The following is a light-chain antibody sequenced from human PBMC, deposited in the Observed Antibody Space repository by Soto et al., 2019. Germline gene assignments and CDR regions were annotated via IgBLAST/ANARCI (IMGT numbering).Light chain of an antibody. CDR1: SSNIGSNY. J-gene: IGLJ3*02. V-gene: IGLV1-47*02. CDR3: AAWDDSLSGRGWV. Sequence: QSVLTQPPSASGTPGQRVTISCSGSSSNIGSNYVYWYQQLPGTAPKLLIYSNNQRPSGVPDRFSGSKSGTSASLAISGLRSEDEADYYCAAWDDSLSGRGWVFGGGTQLTVL. CDR2: SNN.